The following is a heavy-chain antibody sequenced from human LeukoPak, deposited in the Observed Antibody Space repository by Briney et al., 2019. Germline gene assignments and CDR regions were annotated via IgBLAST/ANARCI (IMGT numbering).Heavy chain of an antibody. CDR1: GYSFTSYW. D-gene: IGHD5-12*01. CDR3: ARGPLYVDIVLPNWFDP. V-gene: IGHV5-51*01. J-gene: IGHJ5*02. CDR2: IYPGDSDT. Sequence: GESLKISCKGSGYSFTSYWIGWVRQMPGKGLEWMGIIYPGDSDTRYSPSFQGQVTISADKSISTAYLQWSSLKASDTAMYYCARGPLYVDIVLPNWFDPWGQGTLVTVSS.